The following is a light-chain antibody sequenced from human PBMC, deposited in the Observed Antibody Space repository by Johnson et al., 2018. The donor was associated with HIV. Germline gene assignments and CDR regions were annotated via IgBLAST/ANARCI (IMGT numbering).Light chain of an antibody. Sequence: QSVLTQPPSVSAAPGQKVTISCSGSSSNIGNNYVSWYQQIPGTAPKLLIYDNNKRPSGIPDRFSGSKSGTSATLGITGLQTGDEADFYCGTWNSSLSAHDYVFGTGTMVTFL. CDR1: SSNIGNNY. V-gene: IGLV1-51*01. CDR3: GTWNSSLSAHDYV. J-gene: IGLJ1*01. CDR2: DNN.